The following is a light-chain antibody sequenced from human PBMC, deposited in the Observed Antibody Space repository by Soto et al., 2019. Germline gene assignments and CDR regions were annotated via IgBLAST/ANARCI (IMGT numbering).Light chain of an antibody. CDR1: QSVSTY. J-gene: IGKJ2*01. Sequence: EVLLTQSPATLSLSPGERATLSCRASQSVSTYLAWYQQKPGQAPRLLIYDASNKATGIPARFSGSGSGTDFTLTISSLEPEDFAVYYCQHSSNWPFGQGTKLEI. CDR3: QHSSNWP. CDR2: DAS. V-gene: IGKV3-11*01.